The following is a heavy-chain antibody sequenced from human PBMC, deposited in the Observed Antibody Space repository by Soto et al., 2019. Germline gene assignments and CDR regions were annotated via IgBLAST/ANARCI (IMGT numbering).Heavy chain of an antibody. J-gene: IGHJ3*02. Sequence: PSETLSLTCNVSNTSISDDYWAWIRQPPGKGLEWIGNVYYSGSTNYNPSLESRVTISVDTSKNQFSLKLSSVTAADTAVYYCARQTDSYYTFDAFDIWGQGTMVTVS. CDR3: ARQTDSYYTFDAFDI. V-gene: IGHV4-39*01. CDR1: NTSISDDY. CDR2: VYYSGST. D-gene: IGHD3-22*01.